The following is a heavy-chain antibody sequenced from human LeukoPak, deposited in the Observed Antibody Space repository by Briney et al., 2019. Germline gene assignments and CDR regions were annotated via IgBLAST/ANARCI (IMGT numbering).Heavy chain of an antibody. Sequence: QPGGSLRLSCAASGFTFSSYWMHWVRQAPGKGLVWVSRINSDGSSTSYADSVKGRFTISRDNAKNTLYLQMNSLRAEDTAVYYCARDRYCSSTSCLDAFDIWGQGTMVTVSS. D-gene: IGHD2-2*01. CDR2: INSDGSST. CDR3: ARDRYCSSTSCLDAFDI. J-gene: IGHJ3*02. CDR1: GFTFSSYW. V-gene: IGHV3-74*01.